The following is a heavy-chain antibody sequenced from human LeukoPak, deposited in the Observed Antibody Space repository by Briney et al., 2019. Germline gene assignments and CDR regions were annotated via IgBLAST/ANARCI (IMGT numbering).Heavy chain of an antibody. CDR2: ISGSGSGGST. V-gene: IGHV3-23*01. CDR3: AKDRGILWWYFDY. J-gene: IGHJ4*02. CDR1: GLTFSSYG. Sequence: PGGSLRLSCAASGLTFSSYGMSRVRRAPGKGLEWVSGISGSGSGGSTYYADSVKGRFTISRDNSKNTLYLQMNSLRAEDTAVYYCAKDRGILWWYFDYWGQGNLVTVSS. D-gene: IGHD2-21*01.